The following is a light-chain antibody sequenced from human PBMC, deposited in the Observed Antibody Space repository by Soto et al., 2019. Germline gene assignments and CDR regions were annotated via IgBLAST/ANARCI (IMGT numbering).Light chain of an antibody. CDR3: QQRRDWPPYT. CDR1: QSVSSY. CDR2: DAS. Sequence: EIVLTQSPATLSLSPGERATLSCRASQSVSSYLAWYQQKPGQAPRLLIYDASNRDTGIPARFSGSESGRDFTLLICSLEPEDLAVYYCQQRRDWPPYTFGQGTKLEIK. V-gene: IGKV3-11*02. J-gene: IGKJ2*01.